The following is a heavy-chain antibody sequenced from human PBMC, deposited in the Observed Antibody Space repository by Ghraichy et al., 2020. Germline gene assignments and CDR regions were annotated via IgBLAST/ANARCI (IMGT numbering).Heavy chain of an antibody. V-gene: IGHV3-23*01. J-gene: IGHJ4*02. Sequence: ETLSLTCAASGITFRNYAMCWVRQAPGKGLEWVSAISGSGTSTYYTDSVKGRFTISRDNSKNKLFLQMNSLRAEDTAVYYCAKARMAAGVTEGYFDYWGQGTLVTVS. CDR2: ISGSGTST. D-gene: IGHD6-13*01. CDR3: AKARMAAGVTEGYFDY. CDR1: GITFRNYA.